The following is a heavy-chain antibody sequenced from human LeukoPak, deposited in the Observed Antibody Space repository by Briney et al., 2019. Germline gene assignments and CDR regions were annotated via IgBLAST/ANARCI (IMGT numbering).Heavy chain of an antibody. Sequence: PSETLSLTCAVYGGSFSGYYWSWIRQPPGKGLEWIGEINHSGSTNYNPSLRSRVTISLDTSKNQFSLKLRSVTAADTAVYYCARDPSYDFGIDYWGQGTLVTVSS. J-gene: IGHJ4*02. CDR1: GGSFSGYY. V-gene: IGHV4-34*01. CDR3: ARDPSYDFGIDY. D-gene: IGHD3-3*01. CDR2: INHSGST.